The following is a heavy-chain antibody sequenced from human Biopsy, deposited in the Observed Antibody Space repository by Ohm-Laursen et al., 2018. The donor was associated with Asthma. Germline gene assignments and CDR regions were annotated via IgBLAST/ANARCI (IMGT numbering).Heavy chain of an antibody. CDR2: IYFSGNA. V-gene: IGHV4-31*03. J-gene: IGHJ6*02. CDR3: ARARAFRHDMTGPKTCLAV. D-gene: IGHD3-9*01. Sequence: TLSLTCNVSGDSIIIGGHYWSWIRQHPGKSLEWIGHIYFSGNAKYNPSLKSRVSISVDTSKNQFSLKLSSVTAADTAVYYCARARAFRHDMTGPKTCLAVWGPGTTVIVSS. CDR1: GDSIIIGGHY.